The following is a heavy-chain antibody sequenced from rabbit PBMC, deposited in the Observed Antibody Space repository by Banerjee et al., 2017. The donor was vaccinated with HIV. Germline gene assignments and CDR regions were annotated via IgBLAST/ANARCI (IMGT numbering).Heavy chain of an antibody. CDR1: GFAINNNYY. Sequence: QQQLEESGGDLVKPEGSLTLTCKASGFAINNNYYMCWVRQAPGKGLEWIACMLAGTSDSTYYASWAKGRFTISRDTNENTVSLKMTSLTAADTATYFCARDHVGDSSMYFDLWGQGTLVTIS. CDR3: ARDHVGDSSMYFDL. CDR2: MLAGTSDST. J-gene: IGHJ4*01. D-gene: IGHD7-1*01. V-gene: IGHV1S45*01.